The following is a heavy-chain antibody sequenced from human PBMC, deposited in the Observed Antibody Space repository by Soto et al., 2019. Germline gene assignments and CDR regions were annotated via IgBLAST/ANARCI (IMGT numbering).Heavy chain of an antibody. CDR1: GFTFSSYG. D-gene: IGHD3-10*01. V-gene: IGHV3-33*01. CDR2: IWYDGSNK. CDR3: ARDWRYGSGSYYNEVGYYYYYMDV. J-gene: IGHJ6*03. Sequence: GGSLRLSCAASGFTFSSYGMHWVRQAPGKGLEWVAVIWYDGSNKYYADSVKGRFTISRDNSKNTLYLQMNSLRAEDTAVYYCARDWRYGSGSYYNEVGYYYYYMDVWGKGTTVTVSS.